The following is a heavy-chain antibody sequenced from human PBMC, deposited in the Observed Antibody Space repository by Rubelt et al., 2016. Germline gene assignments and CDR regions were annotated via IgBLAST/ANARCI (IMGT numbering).Heavy chain of an antibody. J-gene: IGHJ6*03. CDR3: ARHGPSFYYYYYMDV. CDR1: GGSISSYY. D-gene: IGHD7-27*01. V-gene: IGHV4-59*05. Sequence: QVQLQESGPGLVKPSETLSLTCTVSGGSISSYYWSWIRQPPGKGLEWIGSIYHSGSTYYNPSLKIRVTISVDTSKNQFSLKLSAVTAADTAVYYCARHGPSFYYYYYMDVWGKGTTVTVSS. CDR2: IYHSGST.